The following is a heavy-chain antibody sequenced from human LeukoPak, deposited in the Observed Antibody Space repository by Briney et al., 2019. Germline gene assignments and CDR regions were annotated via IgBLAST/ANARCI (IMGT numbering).Heavy chain of an antibody. Sequence: GGSLRLSFAASGVTFTSYWLNWVRQAPGKGLEWVANINQDGSEKYYVDSVKGRFTISRDNAKNSLFLQMNSLRAEDTAVYYCARGYDYGDHWGQGTLVTVSS. CDR2: INQDGSEK. V-gene: IGHV3-7*01. CDR1: GVTFTSYW. J-gene: IGHJ4*02. CDR3: ARGYDYGDH. D-gene: IGHD1-14*01.